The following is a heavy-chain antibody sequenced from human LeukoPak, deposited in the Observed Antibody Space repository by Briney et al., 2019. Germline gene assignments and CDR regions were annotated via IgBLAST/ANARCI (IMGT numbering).Heavy chain of an antibody. D-gene: IGHD3-10*01. J-gene: IGHJ4*02. V-gene: IGHV3-11*05. CDR2: ISSSSSYT. Sequence: GGTLRLSCAASGFTFSDYYMSWIRQAPGKGLEWVSYISSSSSYTNYADSVKGRFTISRDNAKNSLYLQRNSLRAEDTAVYYCARDPSNYYGSGSYCDYWGQGTLVAVSS. CDR1: GFTFSDYY. CDR3: ARDPSNYYGSGSYCDY.